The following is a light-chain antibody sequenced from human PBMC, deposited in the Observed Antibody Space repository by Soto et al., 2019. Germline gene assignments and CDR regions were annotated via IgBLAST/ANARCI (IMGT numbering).Light chain of an antibody. J-gene: IGLJ1*01. CDR2: DVT. Sequence: QSALTQPASMSGSPGQSITISCAGAYSDIGGYNYVSWYQQHPGKAPKLIIYDVTNRPSGVSNRFSGSKSGITASLTITGLQAEVEADYYCISYTTSNNFDYAFGTGTKVTVL. CDR3: ISYTTSNNFDYA. V-gene: IGLV2-14*03. CDR1: YSDIGGYNY.